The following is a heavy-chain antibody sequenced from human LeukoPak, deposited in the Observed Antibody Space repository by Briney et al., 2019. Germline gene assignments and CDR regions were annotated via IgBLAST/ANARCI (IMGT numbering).Heavy chain of an antibody. CDR2: INPNSGRT. Sequence: ASVKVSCKASGYTFTSSDINWVRQAAGQGLAWVGWINPNSGRTGYAQKFQGRVTMTANTSISTAYMELSSLRFDDTAVYYCARGRSGLAAAGTYDYWGQGTLITVSS. D-gene: IGHD6-13*01. J-gene: IGHJ4*02. V-gene: IGHV1-8*01. CDR3: ARGRSGLAAAGTYDY. CDR1: GYTFTSSD.